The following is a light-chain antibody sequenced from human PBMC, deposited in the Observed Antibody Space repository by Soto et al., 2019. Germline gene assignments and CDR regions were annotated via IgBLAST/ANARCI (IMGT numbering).Light chain of an antibody. Sequence: QSALTQPASVSGSPGQSITIYCTGTSSDVGGYNYVSWYQQHPGKAPKLMIYDVSNRPSGVSNRFSGSKSGNTASLTISGLQAEDEAEYCCSSYTSSSTLLVFGGATGLTVL. J-gene: IGLJ2*01. CDR1: SSDVGGYNY. CDR3: SSYTSSSTLLV. CDR2: DVS. V-gene: IGLV2-14*03.